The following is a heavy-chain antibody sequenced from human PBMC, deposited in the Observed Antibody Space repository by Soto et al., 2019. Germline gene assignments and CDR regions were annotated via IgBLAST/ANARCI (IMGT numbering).Heavy chain of an antibody. CDR1: GFSFTSYA. CDR3: ARAWGYCSGGTCNYTMDV. J-gene: IGHJ6*02. D-gene: IGHD2-15*01. V-gene: IGHV3-23*01. Sequence: GSLRLSCAASGFSFTSYAMSWVRQASGKGLEWVSRISGGGGSTYYADSVKGRCTISRDNSENTLYLQMNSLRGEDTAVYYCARAWGYCSGGTCNYTMDVWGQGTMVTVSS. CDR2: ISGGGGST.